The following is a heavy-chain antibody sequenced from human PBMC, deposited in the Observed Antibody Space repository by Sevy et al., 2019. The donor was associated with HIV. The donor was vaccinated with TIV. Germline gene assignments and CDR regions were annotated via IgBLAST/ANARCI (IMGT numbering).Heavy chain of an antibody. CDR2: ISSSSSTI. CDR3: AREHFLLDTAMVSDDAFDI. Sequence: GGSLRLSCAASGFTFSSYSMNWVRQAPGKGLEWVSYISSSSSTIYYADSVKGRFTISRDNAKNSLYLQMNSLRAEDTAVYYCAREHFLLDTAMVSDDAFDIWGQGTMVTVSS. CDR1: GFTFSSYS. V-gene: IGHV3-48*01. D-gene: IGHD5-18*01. J-gene: IGHJ3*02.